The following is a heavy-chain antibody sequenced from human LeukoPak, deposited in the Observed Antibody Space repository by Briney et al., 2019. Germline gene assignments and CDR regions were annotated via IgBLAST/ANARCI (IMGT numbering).Heavy chain of an antibody. J-gene: IGHJ6*03. Sequence: SETLSLTCTVSGGSISSYYWSWLRQPPGKGLEWIGYIYYSGSTNYNPSLKSRVTISVDTSKNQFSLKLSSVTDADTAVYYCARRERYSGSYGYYYYMDVWGKGTTVTVSS. CDR3: ARRERYSGSYGYYYYMDV. D-gene: IGHD1-26*01. V-gene: IGHV4-59*08. CDR1: GGSISSYY. CDR2: IYYSGST.